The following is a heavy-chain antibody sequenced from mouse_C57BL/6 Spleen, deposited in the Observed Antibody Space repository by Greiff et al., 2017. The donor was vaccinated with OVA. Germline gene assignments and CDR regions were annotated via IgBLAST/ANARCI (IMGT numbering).Heavy chain of an antibody. D-gene: IGHD2-2*01. Sequence: QVQLKQSGAELVRPGASVKMSCKASGYTFTSYNMHWVKQTPRQGLEWIGAIYPGNGDTSYNQKFKGKATLTVDKSSSTAYMQLSSLTSEDSAVYFCARGRNGYDGNYYAMDYWGQGTSVTVSS. CDR1: GYTFTSYN. V-gene: IGHV1-12*01. CDR2: IYPGNGDT. J-gene: IGHJ4*01. CDR3: ARGRNGYDGNYYAMDY.